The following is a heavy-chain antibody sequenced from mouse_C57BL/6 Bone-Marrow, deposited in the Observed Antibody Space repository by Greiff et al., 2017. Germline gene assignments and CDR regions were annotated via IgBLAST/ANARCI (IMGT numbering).Heavy chain of an antibody. CDR3: AIQGIYDDGSSYDRFAY. CDR1: GFTFSSYG. Sequence: EVQLLESGGDLVKPGGSLKLSCAASGFTFSSYGMSWVRQTPDQRLEWVATISSGGSYTYYPDSVKGRCTISKDNATNALYLQMSSLKSEDTAMYYGAIQGIYDDGSSYDRFAYWGRGNLVTVSA. CDR2: ISSGGSYT. D-gene: IGHD1-1*01. J-gene: IGHJ3*01. V-gene: IGHV5-6*01.